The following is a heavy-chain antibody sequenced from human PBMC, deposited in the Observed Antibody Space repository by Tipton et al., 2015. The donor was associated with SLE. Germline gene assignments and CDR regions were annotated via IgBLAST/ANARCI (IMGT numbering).Heavy chain of an antibody. J-gene: IGHJ4*02. D-gene: IGHD6-13*01. CDR3: AIGPPDMTATITAAIDH. V-gene: IGHV3-23*01. Sequence: GSLRLSCAASGFPFSSYAMNWVRQAPGKGLEWVSSISGSGGSTFYADSVKGRFTVSRDNSVNTLYLQMNSLRAEDTAIYYCAIGPPDMTATITAAIDHWGQGTLVTVSS. CDR1: GFPFSSYA. CDR2: ISGSGGST.